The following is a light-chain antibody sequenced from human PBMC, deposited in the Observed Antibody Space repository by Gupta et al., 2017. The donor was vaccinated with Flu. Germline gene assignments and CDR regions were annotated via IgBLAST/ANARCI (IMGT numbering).Light chain of an antibody. CDR1: ALSKQY. J-gene: IGLJ1*01. Sequence: SFELTQTPSVSVSPGQTARITCSGDALSKQYAYWYQHKVGQAPRLLIYKDTERPSGIPERFPGSSSGTTVTLTIIGVQAVDEADYYCQSADTTGTYVFGSGTKVTVL. CDR2: KDT. CDR3: QSADTTGTYV. V-gene: IGLV3-25*02.